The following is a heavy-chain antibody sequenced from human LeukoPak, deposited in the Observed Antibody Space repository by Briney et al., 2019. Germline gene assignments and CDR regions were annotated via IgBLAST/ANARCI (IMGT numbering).Heavy chain of an antibody. Sequence: GGSLRLSCAASGFIFDKFAMNWVRQAPGKGLEWVSGISGSGGSAYYADSVKGRFTISRDNSKNTVYLQMSRLRPEDTALYYCARPVGATIPNAFEIWGQGTMVTVSS. CDR2: ISGSGGSA. D-gene: IGHD1-26*01. CDR1: GFIFDKFA. CDR3: ARPVGATIPNAFEI. J-gene: IGHJ3*02. V-gene: IGHV3-23*01.